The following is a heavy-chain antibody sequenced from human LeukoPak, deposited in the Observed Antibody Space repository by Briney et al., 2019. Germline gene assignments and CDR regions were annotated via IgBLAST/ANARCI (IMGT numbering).Heavy chain of an antibody. V-gene: IGHV4-39*01. CDR2: ITYSGST. CDR1: GGSISSSTYY. Sequence: SETLSLTCTVSGGSISSSTYYWAWIRQSPGKGLEWIGSITYSGSTYYNPSLESRVTISVDTSKNQFCLRLISVTAVDTAVYYCARQGVGATDCWGQGTLVTVSS. J-gene: IGHJ4*02. D-gene: IGHD1-26*01. CDR3: ARQGVGATDC.